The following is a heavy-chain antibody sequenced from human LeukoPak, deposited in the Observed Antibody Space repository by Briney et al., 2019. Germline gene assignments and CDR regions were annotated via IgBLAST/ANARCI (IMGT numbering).Heavy chain of an antibody. CDR3: ARGTPSSSGWLYYGMDV. CDR2: ISYDGSNK. V-gene: IGHV3-30-3*01. D-gene: IGHD6-19*01. CDR1: GFPFSSYA. Sequence: GSLRLSCAASGFPFSSYAMHWVRPAPGKGLEGVAVISYDGSNKYYADSVKGRFTISRDNSKNTLYLQMNSLRAEDTAVYYCARGTPSSSGWLYYGMDVWGQGTTVTVSS. J-gene: IGHJ6*02.